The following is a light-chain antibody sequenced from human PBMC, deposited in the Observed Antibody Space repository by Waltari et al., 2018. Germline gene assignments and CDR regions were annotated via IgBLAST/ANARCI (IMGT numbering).Light chain of an antibody. V-gene: IGKV1-39*01. Sequence: DIQMTQSPSSLSASVGDRVTITCRASQTIATFLNWYQKKSGEAPKLLIYGASSLQSGVPSRFSGSGSGTDFTLTISSLQPDDFATYYCQQSYSTPRYTFGQGTNLEI. J-gene: IGKJ2*01. CDR2: GAS. CDR3: QQSYSTPRYT. CDR1: QTIATF.